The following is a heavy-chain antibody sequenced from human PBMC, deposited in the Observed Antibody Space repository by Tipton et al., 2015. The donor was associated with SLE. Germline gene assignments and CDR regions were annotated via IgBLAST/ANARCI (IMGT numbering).Heavy chain of an antibody. CDR2: INHSGST. CDR3: ATLYDFWSAYYTGSSYDMDV. V-gene: IGHV4-34*01. Sequence: TLSLTCAVHGGSFSTYYWSWIRQPPGKGLEWIGEINHSGSTNYNSSLKSRVTIPVDTSKKQFSLKLNSVTAADTAVYYCATLYDFWSAYYTGSSYDMDVWGQGTTVTVSS. D-gene: IGHD3-3*01. CDR1: GGSFSTYY. J-gene: IGHJ6*02.